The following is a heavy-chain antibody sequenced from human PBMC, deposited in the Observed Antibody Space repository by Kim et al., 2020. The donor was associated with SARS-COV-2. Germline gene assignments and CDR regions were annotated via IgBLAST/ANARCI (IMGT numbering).Heavy chain of an antibody. CDR1: GGSFSGYY. CDR2: INHSGRT. CDR3: ARRLSNTSGWGSHYCDL. D-gene: IGHD3-10*01. J-gene: IGHJ2*01. Sequence: SETLSLTCAVYGGSFSGYYWSWIRQPPGKGLEWIGEINHSGRTNYNPSLKSRVIISVDTSKNQFSLKLTSVTAADAALYFCARRLSNTSGWGSHYCDLWG. V-gene: IGHV4-34*01.